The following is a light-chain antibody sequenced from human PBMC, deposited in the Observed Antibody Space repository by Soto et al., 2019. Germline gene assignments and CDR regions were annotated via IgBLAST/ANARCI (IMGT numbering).Light chain of an antibody. CDR1: SSDVGYYNY. Sequence: QAALTQPPSASGSPGQSVTISCTGTSSDVGYYNYVSWYQQYPGKAPKLMIDEVSKRPSGVPDRFSGSKSGNTASLTVSGLQAEDEADYYCSSYAGSNIWVFGGGTQLTVL. J-gene: IGLJ3*02. V-gene: IGLV2-8*01. CDR3: SSYAGSNIWV. CDR2: EVS.